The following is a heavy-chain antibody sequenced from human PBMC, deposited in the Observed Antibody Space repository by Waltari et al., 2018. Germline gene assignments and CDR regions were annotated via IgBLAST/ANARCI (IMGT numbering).Heavy chain of an antibody. Sequence: QVEESGGGVVQPGGSLRLSCVASGCPLNNYGMHWVRQAPGKGVVWMAVISSGGSGEYYADAGKGRFTMSRDNSKNMVYLQMNSLRPEDTAVYYCAKAGGIYNYPLDPWGQGTLVTVSS. V-gene: IGHV3-30*18. CDR2: ISSGGSGE. CDR1: GCPLNNYG. CDR3: AKAGGIYNYPLDP. D-gene: IGHD1-26*01. J-gene: IGHJ5*02.